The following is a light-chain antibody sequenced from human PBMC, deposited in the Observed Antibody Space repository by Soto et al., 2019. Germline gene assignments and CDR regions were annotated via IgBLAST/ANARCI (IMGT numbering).Light chain of an antibody. CDR3: QQYYDLPWT. J-gene: IGKJ1*01. CDR1: QDIKYY. V-gene: IGKV1-33*01. Sequence: DIQMTQSPSSLSAYVGDRVTITCQASQDIKYYLTWCQQKPGKAPELVIYDASDLETGVPSRFSGSGSGTDFTLTISSLQPEDIATYYCQQYYDLPWTFGQGTKVEIK. CDR2: DAS.